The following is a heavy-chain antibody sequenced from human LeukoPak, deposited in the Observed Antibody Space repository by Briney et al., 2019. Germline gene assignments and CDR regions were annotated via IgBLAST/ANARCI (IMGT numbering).Heavy chain of an antibody. CDR1: GFTFSSYA. CDR2: ISYDGSNK. J-gene: IGHJ4*02. V-gene: IGHV3-30*04. CDR3: ASSDREVSSSSHFDY. Sequence: GGSLRLSCAASGFTFSSYAMHWVRQAPGKGLEWVAVISYDGSNKYYADSVKGRFTISRDNSKNTLYLQMNSLRAEDTAVYYCASSDREVSSSSHFDYWGQGTLVTVSS. D-gene: IGHD6-6*01.